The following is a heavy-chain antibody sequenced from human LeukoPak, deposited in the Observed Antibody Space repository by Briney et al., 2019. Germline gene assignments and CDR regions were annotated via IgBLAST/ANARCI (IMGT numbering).Heavy chain of an antibody. CDR2: ISYDGSNK. V-gene: IGHV3-30*04. D-gene: IGHD3-3*01. CDR1: GFTFSIYA. CDR3: ARGAGFLEWLSTGPFDY. Sequence: GGSLRLSCAASGFTFSIYAMSWVRQAPGKGLEWVAVISYDGSNKYYADSVKGRFTISRDNSKNTLYLQMNSLRAEDTAVYYCARGAGFLEWLSTGPFDYWGQGTLVTVSS. J-gene: IGHJ4*02.